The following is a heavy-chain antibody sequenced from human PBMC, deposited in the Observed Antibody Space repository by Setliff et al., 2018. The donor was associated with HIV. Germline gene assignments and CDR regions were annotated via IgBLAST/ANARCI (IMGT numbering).Heavy chain of an antibody. CDR1: RSYISGSYY. CDR2: VHHGGST. CDR3: ASAGPYCGDDCPYNWLTP. D-gene: IGHD2-21*02. J-gene: IGHJ5*02. Sequence: SLTCAVSRSYISGSYYWAWIRQPPGKGLEWIGYVHHGGSTKYNASLRSRVTMSVDTSENLFSLTLRSVTAADTAVYYCASAGPYCGDDCPYNWLTPWGQGTLVTVSS. V-gene: IGHV4-61*01.